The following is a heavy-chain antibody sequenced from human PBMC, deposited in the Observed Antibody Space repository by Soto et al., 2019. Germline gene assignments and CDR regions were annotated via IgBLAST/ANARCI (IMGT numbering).Heavy chain of an antibody. V-gene: IGHV3-30*18. CDR1: GFTFSSYG. CDR3: AKDNGSGCDWLRVGDASDI. CDR2: ISYDGSNK. J-gene: IGHJ3*02. D-gene: IGHD5-12*01. Sequence: QVQLVESGGGVVQPGRSLRLSCAASGFTFSSYGMHWVRQAPGKGLEWVAVISYDGSNKYYADSVKGRLTISRDNSEYTLYLQMNSLRGEDTAVYYCAKDNGSGCDWLRVGDASDIWGQGTMVTVSA.